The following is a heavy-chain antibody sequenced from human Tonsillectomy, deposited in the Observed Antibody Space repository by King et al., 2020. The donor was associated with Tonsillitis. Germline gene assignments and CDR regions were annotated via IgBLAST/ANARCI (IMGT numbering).Heavy chain of an antibody. CDR1: GYSFTSYW. Sequence: SGYSFTSYWIGWVRQMPGKGLEWMGIIYPGDSDTRYSPSFQGQVTISADKSISTAYLQWSSLKASDTAMYYCARSAGPSRGWFDPWGQGTLVTVSS. CDR2: IYPGDSDT. V-gene: IGHV5-51*01. CDR3: ARSAGPSRGWFDP. J-gene: IGHJ5*02.